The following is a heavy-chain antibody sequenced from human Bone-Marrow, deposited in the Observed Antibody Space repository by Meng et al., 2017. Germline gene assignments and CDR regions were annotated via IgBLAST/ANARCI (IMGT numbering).Heavy chain of an antibody. Sequence: KVSCKGSGYSFTSYWIGWVRQMPGKGLEWMGIIYPGDSETRYSPSFKGQVTISADKSISTAYLQWSSLKASDTAMYYCARSYDMLTGYPNHFDYWGQGTLVTVSS. V-gene: IGHV5-51*01. CDR3: ARSYDMLTGYPNHFDY. CDR1: GYSFTSYW. J-gene: IGHJ4*02. D-gene: IGHD3-9*01. CDR2: IYPGDSET.